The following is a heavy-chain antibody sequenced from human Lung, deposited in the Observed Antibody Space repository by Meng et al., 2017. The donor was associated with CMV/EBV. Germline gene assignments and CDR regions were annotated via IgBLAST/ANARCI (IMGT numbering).Heavy chain of an antibody. CDR1: GFPFRTNS. CDR3: ARGPTDYYALDV. V-gene: IGHV3-48*04. Sequence: SLKISXAASGFPFRTNSMNWVRQAPGKGLEWVSYISGSNGNIYYADSVKGRFTISRDNTKKSLFLQMNSLRVEDTAVYYCARGPTDYYALDVWGQGTTVT. CDR2: ISGSNGNI. D-gene: IGHD4-11*01. J-gene: IGHJ6*02.